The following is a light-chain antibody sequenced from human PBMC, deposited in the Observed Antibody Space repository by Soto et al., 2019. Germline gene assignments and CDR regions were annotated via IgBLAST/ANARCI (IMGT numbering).Light chain of an antibody. CDR1: QDISNY. Sequence: DIQMTQSPSSLSASVGDRVTITCQASQDISNYLNWYQQKPGKAPKLLIYDASNLETGVPSRFSGSGSGTDFTFTISSLQPEDIATYYCQQYDNLQSITFGQGTRLEIK. V-gene: IGKV1-33*01. CDR2: DAS. J-gene: IGKJ5*01. CDR3: QQYDNLQSIT.